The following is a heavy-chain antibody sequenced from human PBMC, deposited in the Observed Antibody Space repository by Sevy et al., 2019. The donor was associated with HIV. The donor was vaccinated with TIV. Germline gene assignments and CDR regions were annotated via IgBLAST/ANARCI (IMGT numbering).Heavy chain of an antibody. J-gene: IGHJ1*01. Sequence: GGSLGLSCAASGFIFSSYAMHWVRQAPGKGLEWVALISDNGITIHYADSVKGRFTISRDNSKNTLFLQMNGLRAEDTALYYCARDGSYCSGGSCYSGEYFQHWGQGTLVTVSS. V-gene: IGHV3-30-3*01. D-gene: IGHD2-15*01. CDR3: ARDGSYCSGGSCYSGEYFQH. CDR1: GFIFSSYA. CDR2: ISDNGITI.